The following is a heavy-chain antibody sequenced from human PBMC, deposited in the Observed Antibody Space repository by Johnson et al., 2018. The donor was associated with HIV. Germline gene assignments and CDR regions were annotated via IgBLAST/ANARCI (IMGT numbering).Heavy chain of an antibody. CDR1: GFTVSSNY. J-gene: IGHJ3*02. CDR3: ARSGTAVDGYSSSLGDAFDI. Sequence: QVQLVESGGGLIQPGGSLRLSCAASGFTVSSNYMSWVRQAPGKGLEWVSYISSSGSTIYYADSVKGRFTISRDNAKNSLYLQMNSLRAEDTAVYYCARSGTAVDGYSSSLGDAFDIWGQGTMVTVSS. V-gene: IGHV3-11*04. CDR2: ISSSGSTI. D-gene: IGHD6-13*01.